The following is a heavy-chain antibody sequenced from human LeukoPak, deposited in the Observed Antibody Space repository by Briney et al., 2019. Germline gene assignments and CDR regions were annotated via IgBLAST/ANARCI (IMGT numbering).Heavy chain of an antibody. Sequence: PSETLSPTCTVSGGSISSYYWSWIRQPPGKGLEWIGYIYYSGSTNYNPSLKSRATISVDTSKNQFSLKLSSVTAADTAVYYCARGYSSSWYYFDYWGQGTLVTVSS. V-gene: IGHV4-59*01. CDR3: ARGYSSSWYYFDY. J-gene: IGHJ4*02. CDR1: GGSISSYY. CDR2: IYYSGST. D-gene: IGHD6-13*01.